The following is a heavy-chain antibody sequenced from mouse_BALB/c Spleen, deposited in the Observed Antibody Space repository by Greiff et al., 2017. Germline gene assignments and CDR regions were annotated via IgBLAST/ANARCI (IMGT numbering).Heavy chain of an antibody. J-gene: IGHJ3*01. CDR2: ISSGGST. Sequence: EVKLVESGGGLVKPGGSLKLSCAASGFTFSSYAMSWVRQTPEKRLEWVASISSGGSTYYPDSVKGRFTISRDNARNILYLQMSSLRSEDTAMYYCARRPDYDGAYWGQGTLVTVSA. CDR3: ARRPDYDGAY. V-gene: IGHV5-6-5*01. CDR1: GFTFSSYA. D-gene: IGHD2-4*01.